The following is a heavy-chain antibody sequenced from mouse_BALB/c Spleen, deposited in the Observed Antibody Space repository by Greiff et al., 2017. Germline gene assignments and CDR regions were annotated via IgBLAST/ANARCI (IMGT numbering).Heavy chain of an antibody. CDR2: INSNGGST. J-gene: IGHJ4*01. V-gene: IGHV5-6-3*01. Sequence: DVHLVESGGGLVQPGGSLKLSCAASGFTFSSYGMSWVRQTPDKRLELVATINSNGGSTYYPDSVKGRFTISRDNAKNTLYLQMSSLKSEDTAMYYCARERAMDYWGQGTSVTVSS. CDR1: GFTFSSYG. CDR3: ARERAMDY.